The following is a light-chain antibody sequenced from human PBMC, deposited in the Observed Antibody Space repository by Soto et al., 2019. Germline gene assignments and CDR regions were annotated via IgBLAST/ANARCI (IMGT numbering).Light chain of an antibody. V-gene: IGKV3-11*01. CDR2: DAS. J-gene: IGKJ5*01. CDR3: QQRSNWLPIT. Sequence: EIVLTQSPGTLSLSPGDRATLCCRASESVSSYLAWYQQKPGQAPRLLIYDASNRATGIPARFSGSGSGTDFTLTISSLEPEDFAVYYCQQRSNWLPITFGQGTRLEIK. CDR1: ESVSSY.